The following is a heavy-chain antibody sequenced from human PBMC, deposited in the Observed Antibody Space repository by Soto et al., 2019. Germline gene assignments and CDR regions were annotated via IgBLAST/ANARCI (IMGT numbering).Heavy chain of an antibody. J-gene: IGHJ5*02. CDR2: ISSSSSYI. CDR1: GFTFSSYS. Sequence: GGSLRLSCAASGFTFSSYSMNWVRQAPGKGLEWVSSISSSSSYIYYADSVKGRFTISRDNAKNSLYLQMNSLRAEDTAVYYCARDWAPYSSGWFSIPPNWFDPWGQGTLVTVSS. V-gene: IGHV3-21*01. D-gene: IGHD6-19*01. CDR3: ARDWAPYSSGWFSIPPNWFDP.